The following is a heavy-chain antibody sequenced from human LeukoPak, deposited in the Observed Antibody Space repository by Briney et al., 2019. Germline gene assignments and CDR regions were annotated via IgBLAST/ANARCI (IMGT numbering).Heavy chain of an antibody. CDR3: ARLEGNWNYRGAFDI. V-gene: IGHV4-59*08. CDR2: IYYSGST. J-gene: IGHJ3*02. D-gene: IGHD1-7*01. CDR1: GGSISSYY. Sequence: SETLSLTCTVSGGSISSYYWSWIRQPPGKGLEWTGYIYYSGSTNYNPSLKSRVTISVDTSKNQFSLKLSSVTAADTAVYYCARLEGNWNYRGAFDIWGQGTMVTVPS.